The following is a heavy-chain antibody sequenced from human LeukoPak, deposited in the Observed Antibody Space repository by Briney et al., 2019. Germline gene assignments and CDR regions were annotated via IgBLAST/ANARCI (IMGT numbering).Heavy chain of an antibody. CDR2: IYTSGST. CDR1: GGSISSYY. D-gene: IGHD5-18*01. V-gene: IGHV4-4*07. CDR3: ARDRPYSYDY. Sequence: SETLSLTCTVSGGSISSYYWSWIRQPAGKGLEWIGRIYTSGSTYYNPSLKSRVTISVDTSKNQFSLKVRSVTAADTAVYFCARDRPYSYDYWGQGTLVTVSS. J-gene: IGHJ4*02.